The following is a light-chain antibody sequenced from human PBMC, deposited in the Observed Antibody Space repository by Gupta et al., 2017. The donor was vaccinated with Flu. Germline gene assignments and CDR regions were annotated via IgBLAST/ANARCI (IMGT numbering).Light chain of an antibody. V-gene: IGLV3-10*01. CDR2: EDT. CDR1: AFPREY. Sequence: SYDLTQPPSVSVSPGQTARITCSGAAFPREYAYWYQQKSGQAPVLVIYEDTKRPAGIPERFSGSSSGTVATLTINGAHVEDEADYYCYAAERTSSVFGSGTQVTVL. CDR3: YAAERTSSV. J-gene: IGLJ1*01.